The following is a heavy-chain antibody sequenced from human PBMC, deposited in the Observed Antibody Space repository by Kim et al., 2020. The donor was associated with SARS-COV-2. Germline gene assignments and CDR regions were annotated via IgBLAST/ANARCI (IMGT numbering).Heavy chain of an antibody. V-gene: IGHV3-74*03. D-gene: IGHD6-19*01. Sequence: KYMDAVKGRFTISRDKAKSTRYLQVYSLRADDTAVYYCTRRLSSSGLYCWGQGTLVTVSS. J-gene: IGHJ4*02. CDR3: TRRLSSSGLYC.